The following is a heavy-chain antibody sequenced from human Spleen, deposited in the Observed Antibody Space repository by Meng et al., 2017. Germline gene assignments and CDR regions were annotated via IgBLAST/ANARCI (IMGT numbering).Heavy chain of an antibody. CDR2: IDPNSGVT. V-gene: IGHV1-2*06. D-gene: IGHD6-13*01. CDR3: ARDENISAAGKLFGDY. Sequence: VRLVESGAEVKKPGASVKVSCNPSGYSFTAYYIHWVRQAPGQGLEWMGRIDPNSGVTEYAHKFHGRVTVTGDTSISTAYMEPRRLTSDDTAVYYCARDENISAAGKLFGDYWGQGTLVTVSS. CDR1: GYSFTAYY. J-gene: IGHJ4*02.